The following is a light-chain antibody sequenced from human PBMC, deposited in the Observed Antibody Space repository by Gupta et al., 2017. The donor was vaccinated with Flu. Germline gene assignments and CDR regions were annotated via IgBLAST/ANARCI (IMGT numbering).Light chain of an antibody. Sequence: SYEMTQTPAVSVSPGQTATITCSGDKLGNKYVCWYQQRPGQSPLLVIYQDDKRPSGIPERFSGSNSGNTATLTISGTQAVDEADYYCQAWDRSTVVFGGGTKLTVL. J-gene: IGLJ3*02. V-gene: IGLV3-1*01. CDR1: KLGNKY. CDR2: QDD. CDR3: QAWDRSTVV.